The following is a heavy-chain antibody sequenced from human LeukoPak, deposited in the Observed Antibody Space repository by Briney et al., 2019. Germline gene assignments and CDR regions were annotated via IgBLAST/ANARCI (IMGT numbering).Heavy chain of an antibody. J-gene: IGHJ4*02. D-gene: IGHD3-3*01. CDR1: GYSFTSYW. V-gene: IGHV5-51*01. CDR2: IYPGDSDT. Sequence: GESLKISCKGSGYSFTSYWIGWVRQMPGKGLEWMGIIYPGDSDTRYSPSFQGQVTISADKSISTAYLQWSSLKASDTAMYYCARSRFLEWLLRNNYFDYWGQGTLVTVSS. CDR3: ARSRFLEWLLRNNYFDY.